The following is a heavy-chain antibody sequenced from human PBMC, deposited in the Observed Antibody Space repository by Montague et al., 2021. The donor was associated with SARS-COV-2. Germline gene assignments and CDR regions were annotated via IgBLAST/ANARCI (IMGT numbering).Heavy chain of an antibody. D-gene: IGHD3-22*01. V-gene: IGHV4-59*01. CDR3: GRMIVQHAGLDV. CDR1: GGSISRYY. CDR2: IYYTGSS. J-gene: IGHJ6*02. Sequence: SETLSLTCTVSGGSISRYYWNWIRQFPGKGLEWIGYIYYTGSSSNYQSLNSRVSITVDTSNSKYFLRLSSVTAADTAAYYCGRMIVQHAGLDVWGQGTTVTVS.